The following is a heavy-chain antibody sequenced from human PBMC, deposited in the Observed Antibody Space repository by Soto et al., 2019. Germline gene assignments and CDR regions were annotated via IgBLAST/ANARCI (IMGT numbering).Heavy chain of an antibody. CDR3: ARARYSSSWYLDY. V-gene: IGHV4-31*03. D-gene: IGHD6-13*01. J-gene: IGHJ4*02. CDR2: IYYTGNT. CDR1: GDSINNANYY. Sequence: SETLSLTCTVSGDSINNANYYWSWIRQHPGKGLEWIGYIYYTGNTYYNPSLKSRVTISVDTSKNQFSLTLNSVTAADAAVYYCARARYSSSWYLDYWGRGTLVTVSS.